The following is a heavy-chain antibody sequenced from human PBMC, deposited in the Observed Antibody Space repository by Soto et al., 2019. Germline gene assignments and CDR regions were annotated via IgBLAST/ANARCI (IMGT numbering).Heavy chain of an antibody. CDR1: GFTVSSNY. V-gene: IGHV3-53*04. D-gene: IGHD4-17*01. CDR2: IYSGGST. Sequence: EVQLVESGGGLVQPGGSLRLSCAASGFTVSSNYMSWVRQAPGKGLEWVSVIYSGGSTYYADSVKGRFTISRHNSKNTLYLQMNSLRAEDTAVYYCARVNMTTVIQDAFDIWGQGTMVTVSS. J-gene: IGHJ3*02. CDR3: ARVNMTTVIQDAFDI.